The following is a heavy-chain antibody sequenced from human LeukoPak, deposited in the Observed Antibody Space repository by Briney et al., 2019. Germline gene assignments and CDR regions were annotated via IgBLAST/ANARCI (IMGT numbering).Heavy chain of an antibody. V-gene: IGHV3-23*01. CDR3: TSSLDY. CDR1: GFTFNSYA. CDR2: ISGSGDST. Sequence: GGSLRLSCAASGFTFNSYAMSWVRQAPGKGLEWVSVISGSGDSTYYADSVKGLFTISRDNSKNTLYLQMNSLRAEDTAVYYCTSSLDYWGQGTLVTVSS. J-gene: IGHJ4*02.